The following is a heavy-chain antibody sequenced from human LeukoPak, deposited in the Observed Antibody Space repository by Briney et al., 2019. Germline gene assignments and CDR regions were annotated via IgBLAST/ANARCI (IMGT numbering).Heavy chain of an antibody. D-gene: IGHD3-3*01. CDR3: ARGGVYDFWSGHDFYGMDV. CDR2: MNPNSGNT. J-gene: IGHJ6*02. CDR1: GYTFTSYD. Sequence: ASVKGSCKASGYTFTSYDINWVRQTTGQGLEWMGWMNPNSGNTGYAQKFQGRVTMTRNTSISTAYMELSSLRSEDTAVYYCARGGVYDFWSGHDFYGMDVWGQGTTVTVSS. V-gene: IGHV1-8*01.